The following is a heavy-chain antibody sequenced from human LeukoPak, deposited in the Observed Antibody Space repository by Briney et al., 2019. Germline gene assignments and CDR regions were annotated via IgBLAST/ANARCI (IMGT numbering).Heavy chain of an antibody. V-gene: IGHV4-59*08. D-gene: IGHD2-15*01. CDR3: ARDNDDFDY. Sequence: SETLSLTCSVSGGSISSYYWSWIRQPPGKGLEWIGYIYYSGSTNYNPSLKSRVTISVDTSKNQFSLKLSSVTAADTAVYYCARDNDDFDYWGQGTLVTVSS. CDR2: IYYSGST. CDR1: GGSISSYY. J-gene: IGHJ4*02.